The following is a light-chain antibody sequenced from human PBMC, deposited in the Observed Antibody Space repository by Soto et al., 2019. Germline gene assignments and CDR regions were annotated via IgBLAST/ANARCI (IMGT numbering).Light chain of an antibody. J-gene: IGLJ3*02. V-gene: IGLV1-44*01. CDR1: RSNIGAGYA. CDR2: GNG. CDR3: AAWDDSLNSPGV. Sequence: QSVLTQPPSVSGAPGQRVIISCTGSRSNIGAGYAVHWYRRLPGTAPKLLMYGNGQRPSGVPDRFYGSKSGTSAYLAISGLQSEDDADYYCAAWDDSLNSPGVFGGGTKVTVL.